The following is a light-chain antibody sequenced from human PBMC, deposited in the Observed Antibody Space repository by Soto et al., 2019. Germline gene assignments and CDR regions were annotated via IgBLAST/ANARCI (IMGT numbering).Light chain of an antibody. CDR3: ASWDASLSAWL. V-gene: IGLV1-47*02. Sequence: QSVLTQPPSVSGTPGQSVTISCSGNTSNIGTYHYVHWYQQFPGTAPKLLIYSSYHRPSGVPGRFSGSKSGTSASLAISGLRSEDEANYYCASWDASLSAWLFGGGTKLTVL. CDR2: SSY. CDR1: TSNIGTYHY. J-gene: IGLJ3*02.